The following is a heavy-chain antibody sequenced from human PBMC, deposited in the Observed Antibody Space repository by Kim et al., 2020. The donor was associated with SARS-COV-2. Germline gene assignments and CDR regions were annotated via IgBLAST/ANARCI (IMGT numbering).Heavy chain of an antibody. CDR3: AITYYYGSGTYRSRAY. CDR1: GFTFSNYG. D-gene: IGHD3-10*01. V-gene: IGHV3-30*03. Sequence: GGSLRLSCAASGFTFSNYGLHWVRQAPGKGLEWVAVISYDGSNKYYADSVKGRFTISRDNSKNTLYLQMNSLRTEDTAVYYCAITYYYGSGTYRSRAYWGQGTLVTVSS. J-gene: IGHJ4*02. CDR2: ISYDGSNK.